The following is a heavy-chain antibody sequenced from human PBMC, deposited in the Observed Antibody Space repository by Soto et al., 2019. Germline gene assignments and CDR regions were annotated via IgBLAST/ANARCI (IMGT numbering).Heavy chain of an antibody. D-gene: IGHD2-8*01. V-gene: IGHV1-69*12. CDR1: GGTFSSYA. Sequence: QVQLVQSGAEVKKPGSSVKVSCKASGGTFSSYAISWVRQAPGQGLEWMGGIIPIFGTANYAQKFQGRVTITADESTSTAYMELSSLRSEDTAVYYCARDPCTNGVCYTRRDYYYGMDVWGQGTTVTVSS. CDR2: IIPIFGTA. J-gene: IGHJ6*02. CDR3: ARDPCTNGVCYTRRDYYYGMDV.